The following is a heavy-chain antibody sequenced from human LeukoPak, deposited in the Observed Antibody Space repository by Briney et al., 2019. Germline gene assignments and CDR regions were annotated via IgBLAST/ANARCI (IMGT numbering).Heavy chain of an antibody. D-gene: IGHD3-22*01. CDR3: ARDQEYYYDSSGYLEDAFDI. J-gene: IGHJ3*02. CDR2: ISGSGGST. Sequence: GGSLRLSCAASGFTFSSYAMSWVRQAPGKGLEWVSAISGSGGSTYYADSVKGRFTISRDNSKNTLYLQMNSLRAEDTAVYSCARDQEYYYDSSGYLEDAFDIWGQGTTVTVSS. CDR1: GFTFSSYA. V-gene: IGHV3-23*01.